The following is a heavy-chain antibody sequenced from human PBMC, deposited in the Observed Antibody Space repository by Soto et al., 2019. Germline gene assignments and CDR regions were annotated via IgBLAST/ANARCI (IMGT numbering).Heavy chain of an antibody. CDR1: GFTVTAHY. J-gene: IGHJ6*02. Sequence: GGSLRLSCAASGFTVTAHYVAWVRQAPGRGLEWVSLIYSGGGKYYAESVKGRFTISRDTSEKTFYLQMNSLGSEDTAVYYCARSDPAYAYGLNVWGQGTTVTVSS. CDR3: ARSDPAYAYGLNV. CDR2: IYSGGGK. V-gene: IGHV3-53*01. D-gene: IGHD3-10*01.